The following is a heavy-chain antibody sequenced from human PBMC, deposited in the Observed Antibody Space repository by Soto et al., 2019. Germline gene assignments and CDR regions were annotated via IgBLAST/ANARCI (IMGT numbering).Heavy chain of an antibody. J-gene: IGHJ4*02. V-gene: IGHV4-30-2*01. CDR2: IFHKGGT. CDR1: GDSISRDNYY. CDR3: ARLDAYNSFDY. Sequence: SETLSLTCAVSGDSISRDNYYWNWIRQPPGKGLEWIGYIFHKGGTFYNPSLKSRVTISVDRSNNQFSLRLSSVTAADTAVYYCARLDAYNSFDYWAQGTLVT. D-gene: IGHD2-2*01.